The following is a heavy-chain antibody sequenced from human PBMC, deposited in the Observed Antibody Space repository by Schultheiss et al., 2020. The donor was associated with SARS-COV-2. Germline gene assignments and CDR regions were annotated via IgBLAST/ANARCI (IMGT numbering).Heavy chain of an antibody. CDR2: ILYDGSNK. CDR1: GFTFSSYA. Sequence: GESLKISCAASGFTFSSYAMHWVRQAPGKGLEWVAVILYDGSNKYYADSVKGRFTISRDNSKNTLYLQMNSLRAEDTAVYYCTRDWIAVAEVYGWFDPWGQGTLVTVSS. J-gene: IGHJ5*02. D-gene: IGHD6-19*01. CDR3: TRDWIAVAEVYGWFDP. V-gene: IGHV3-30-3*01.